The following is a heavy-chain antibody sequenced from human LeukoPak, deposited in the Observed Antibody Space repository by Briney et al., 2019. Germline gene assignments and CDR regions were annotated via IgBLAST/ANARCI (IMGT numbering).Heavy chain of an antibody. Sequence: GRSLRLSCAASGFTFDDYAMHWGRQAPGKGLEWVSGISWNSGSIGYADSVKGRFTISRDNAKNSLYLQMNSLRAEDMALYYCAKEQDGGFDYWGQGTLVTVSS. D-gene: IGHD3-16*01. CDR3: AKEQDGGFDY. CDR1: GFTFDDYA. V-gene: IGHV3-9*03. J-gene: IGHJ4*02. CDR2: ISWNSGSI.